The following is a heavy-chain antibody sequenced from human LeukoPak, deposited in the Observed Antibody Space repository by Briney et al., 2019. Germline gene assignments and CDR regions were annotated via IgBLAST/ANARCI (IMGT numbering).Heavy chain of an antibody. D-gene: IGHD2-8*01. Sequence: ASVKVSCKASGYTFTSYDINWVRQAPGQGLEWMGWMNPNSGNTGYAQKFQGRVTMTRNTSISTAYMELSSLRSEDTAAYYCARGRDIVLMVYASPSRYFDYWGQGTLVTVSS. CDR2: MNPNSGNT. CDR3: ARGRDIVLMVYASPSRYFDY. CDR1: GYTFTSYD. J-gene: IGHJ4*02. V-gene: IGHV1-8*01.